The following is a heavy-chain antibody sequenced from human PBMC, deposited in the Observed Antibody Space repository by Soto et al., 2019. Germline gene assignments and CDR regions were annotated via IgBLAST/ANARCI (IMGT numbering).Heavy chain of an antibody. CDR1: GGSISSYY. V-gene: IGHV4-59*01. D-gene: IGHD2-15*01. CDR2: IYYSGST. J-gene: IGHJ4*02. CDR3: ARASGGNCLAY. Sequence: QVQLQESGPGLVKPSETLSLTCTVSGGSISSYYWSWIRQPPGKGLEWIGYIYYSGSTNYNPSLKSRVTISEQPPKTRSSRKLSFVTAADTAVYSCARASGGNCLAYWGQGPLVPVSS.